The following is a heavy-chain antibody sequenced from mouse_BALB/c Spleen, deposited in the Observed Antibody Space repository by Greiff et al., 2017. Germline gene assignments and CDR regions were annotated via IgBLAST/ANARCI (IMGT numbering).Heavy chain of an antibody. CDR2: ISDGGSYT. J-gene: IGHJ3*01. V-gene: IGHV5-4*02. Sequence: EVQLVESGGGLVKPGGSLKLSCAASGFTFSDYYMYWVRQTPEKRLEWVATISDGGSYTYYPDSVKGRFTISRDNAKNNLYLQMSSLKSEDTAMYYCARGEVDYYYGPFAYWGQGTLVTVSA. CDR3: ARGEVDYYYGPFAY. CDR1: GFTFSDYY. D-gene: IGHD1-1*01.